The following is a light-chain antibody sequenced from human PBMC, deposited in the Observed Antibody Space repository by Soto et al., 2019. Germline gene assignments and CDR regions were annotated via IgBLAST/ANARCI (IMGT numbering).Light chain of an antibody. V-gene: IGKV1-5*01. J-gene: IGKJ1*01. Sequence: DIQMTQSPSTLSASVGARVTITCRASQSISSWLAWYQQKPGKAPKLLIFDASSLESGVQSRFRGSGSGTEFTLTISSLQPDEFATYYCQQYNSYSTFGQGTKVDIK. CDR1: QSISSW. CDR3: QQYNSYST. CDR2: DAS.